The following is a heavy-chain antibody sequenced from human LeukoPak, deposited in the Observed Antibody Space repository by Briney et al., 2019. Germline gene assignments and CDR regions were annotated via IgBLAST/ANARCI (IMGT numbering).Heavy chain of an antibody. Sequence: SETLSLTCTVSGGSISRSSYYWGWIRQPPGKGLEYIGNIYYSGSTDYNPSLKSRVTISVDMSKDQFSLKLSSVTAADTAVHYCARQAAQTYDYWGQGTLVTVSS. CDR1: GGSISRSSYY. CDR3: ARQAAQTYDY. CDR2: IYYSGST. V-gene: IGHV4-39*01. J-gene: IGHJ4*02.